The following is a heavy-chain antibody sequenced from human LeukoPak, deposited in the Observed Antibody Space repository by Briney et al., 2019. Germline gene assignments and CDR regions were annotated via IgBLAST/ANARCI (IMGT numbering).Heavy chain of an antibody. CDR1: GYSISSGYY. D-gene: IGHD6-13*01. V-gene: IGHV4-38-2*02. Sequence: SETLSLTCTVSGYSISSGYYWGWIRQPPGKGREWIGSIYHSGSTYYNPSLKSRVTISVDTSKNQFSLKLSSVTAADTAVYYCARVYSSSWSTDYWGQGTLVTVSS. J-gene: IGHJ4*02. CDR2: IYHSGST. CDR3: ARVYSSSWSTDY.